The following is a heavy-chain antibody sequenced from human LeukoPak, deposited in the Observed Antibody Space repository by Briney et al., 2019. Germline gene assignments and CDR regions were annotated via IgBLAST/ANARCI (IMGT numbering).Heavy chain of an antibody. J-gene: IGHJ5*02. CDR2: MYYSGST. Sequence: SETLSLTCTVSGGSISSSSYYWGWIRQPPGKGLEWVGYMYYSGSTNYNSSLKSRVTISVDTSKNQFSLKLSSVTAADTAVYYCARVVGSNWSSSNWFDPWGQGTLVTVSS. V-gene: IGHV4-61*05. CDR1: GGSISSSSYY. D-gene: IGHD6-13*01. CDR3: ARVVGSNWSSSNWFDP.